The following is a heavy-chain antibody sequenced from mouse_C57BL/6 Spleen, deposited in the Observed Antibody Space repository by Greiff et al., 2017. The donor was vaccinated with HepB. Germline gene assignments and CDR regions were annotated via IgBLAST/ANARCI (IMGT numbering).Heavy chain of an antibody. CDR1: GFTFSSYA. V-gene: IGHV5-4*01. CDR2: ISDGGSYT. CDR3: ARKGVYYYGSSYEAMDY. Sequence: DVQLVESGGGLVKPGGSLKLSCAASGFTFSSYAMSWVRQTPEKRLEWVATISDGGSYTYYPDNVKGRFTISRDNAKNNLYLQMSHLKSEDTAMYYCARKGVYYYGSSYEAMDYWGQGTSVTVSS. J-gene: IGHJ4*01. D-gene: IGHD1-1*01.